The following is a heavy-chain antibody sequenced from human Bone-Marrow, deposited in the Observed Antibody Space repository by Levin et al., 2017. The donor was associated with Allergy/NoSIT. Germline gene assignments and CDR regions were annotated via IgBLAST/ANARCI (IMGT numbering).Heavy chain of an antibody. V-gene: IGHV4-31*03. CDR3: ARWLGVAATRGFDP. Sequence: SCTVSGGSISSGGYYWSWIRQHPGKGLEWIGYIYYSGSTYYNPSLKSRVTISVDTSKNQFSLKLSSVTAADTAVYYCARWLGVAATRGFDPWGQGTLVTVSS. D-gene: IGHD2-15*01. J-gene: IGHJ5*02. CDR2: IYYSGST. CDR1: GGSISSGGYY.